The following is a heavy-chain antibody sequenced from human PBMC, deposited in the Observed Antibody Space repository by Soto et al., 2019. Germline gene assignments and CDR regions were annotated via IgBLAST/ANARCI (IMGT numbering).Heavy chain of an antibody. CDR1: GYTFTSYA. V-gene: IGHV1-3*01. CDR2: INAGNGNR. J-gene: IGHJ4*02. CDR3: ARDSPPSDY. Sequence: ASVKVSCKASGYTFTSYAMHWVRQAPGQRLEWMGWINAGNGNRKYSQKFQGRVTITRDTSASTAYMELSSLRSEDAAVYYCARDSPPSDYWGQGTLVTVSS.